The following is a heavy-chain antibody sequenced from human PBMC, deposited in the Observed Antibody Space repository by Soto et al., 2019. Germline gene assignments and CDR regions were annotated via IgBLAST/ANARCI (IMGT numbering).Heavy chain of an antibody. V-gene: IGHV3-7*01. J-gene: IGHJ3*02. CDR1: GFTFSPYW. D-gene: IGHD3-16*01. CDR3: ASRYDYVWGGTAFDI. Sequence: GGSLRLSCAASGFTFSPYWRNWVRQAPGKGLEWVASIKQDGSEKFYVDSVEGRFTVSRDNARNSLFLHMNSLGAEDTAVYFCASRYDYVWGGTAFDIWGQGTLVTVSS. CDR2: IKQDGSEK.